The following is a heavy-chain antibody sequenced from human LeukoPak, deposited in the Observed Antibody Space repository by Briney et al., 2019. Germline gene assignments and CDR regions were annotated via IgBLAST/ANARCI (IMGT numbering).Heavy chain of an antibody. CDR2: ISWNSGSI. Sequence: GRSLRLSCAASGFTFDDYAMHWVRQAPGKGLEWVSGISWNSGSIGYADSVKGRFTISRDDAKNSLYLQMNGLRAEDTTVYYCATVSEYWGQGTLVTVSS. CDR3: ATVSEY. CDR1: GFTFDDYA. V-gene: IGHV3-9*01. J-gene: IGHJ4*02.